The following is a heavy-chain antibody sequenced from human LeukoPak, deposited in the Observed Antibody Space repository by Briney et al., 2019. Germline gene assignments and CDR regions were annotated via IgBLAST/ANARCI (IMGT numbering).Heavy chain of an antibody. Sequence: GGSLRLSCAASGFTFSGTWLNWVRQAPGQGLEWVGRINTKTDGATTTYAAPVKGRFTISRDDSKSTLYLQLSSLKTEDTAVYYCTTVLPTVTTEAFDIWGQGTMVTVSS. CDR2: INTKTDGATT. CDR1: GFTFSGTW. J-gene: IGHJ3*02. CDR3: TTVLPTVTTEAFDI. V-gene: IGHV3-15*01. D-gene: IGHD4-17*01.